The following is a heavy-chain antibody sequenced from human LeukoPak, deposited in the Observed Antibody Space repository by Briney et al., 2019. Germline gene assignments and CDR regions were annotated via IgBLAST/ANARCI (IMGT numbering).Heavy chain of an antibody. CDR3: ARASMVRGFGFDY. J-gene: IGHJ4*02. V-gene: IGHV3-23*01. CDR1: GFTFSSYA. Sequence: GSLRLSCAASGFTFSSYAMHWVRQAPGKGLEWVSAISGSGGSTYYADSVKGRFTISRDNSKNTLYLQMNSLRAEDTAVYYCARASMVRGFGFDYWGQGTLVTVSS. D-gene: IGHD3-10*01. CDR2: ISGSGGST.